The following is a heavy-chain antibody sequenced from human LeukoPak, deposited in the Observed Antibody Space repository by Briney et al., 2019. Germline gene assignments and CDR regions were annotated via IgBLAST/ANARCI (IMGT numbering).Heavy chain of an antibody. D-gene: IGHD3-10*01. V-gene: IGHV3-7*01. CDR3: ARDSYGSGSYYRIDY. J-gene: IGHJ4*02. Sequence: PGGSPRLSCAASGFTFSSYWMSWVRQAPGKGLEWVANIKQDGSEKYYVDSVKGRFTISRDNAKNSLYLQMNSLRAEDTAVYYCARDSYGSGSYYRIDYWGQGTLVTVSS. CDR2: IKQDGSEK. CDR1: GFTFSSYW.